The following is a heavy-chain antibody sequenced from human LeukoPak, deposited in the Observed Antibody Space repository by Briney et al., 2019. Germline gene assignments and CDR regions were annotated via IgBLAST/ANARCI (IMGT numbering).Heavy chain of an antibody. CDR2: IIPIFGTA. D-gene: IGHD2-2*01. CDR3: ARDVRVVVPAAIGYYYYYYMDV. CDR1: GGTFSSYA. Sequence: SVKVSCKASGGTFSSYAISWVRQAPGQGLEWMGGIIPIFGTANYAQKFQGRVTITADESTSTAYMELSSLRSEDTAVYYCARDVRVVVPAAIGYYYYYYMDVWGKETTVTVSS. J-gene: IGHJ6*03. V-gene: IGHV1-69*13.